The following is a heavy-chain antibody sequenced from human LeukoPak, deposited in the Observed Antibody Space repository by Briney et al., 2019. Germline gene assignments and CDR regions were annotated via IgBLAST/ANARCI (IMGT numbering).Heavy chain of an antibody. V-gene: IGHV3-23*01. D-gene: IGHD6-13*01. Sequence: PGGSLRLSCVASGFTFSSFGMSWVRQAPGKGLEWVSAISGGSENTYYADSVKGRFTISRDNSKKTLYMQMNSLRSEDTAVYYCAKRLAAAGTCDSWGQGTLVTVSS. CDR2: ISGGSENT. J-gene: IGHJ4*02. CDR1: GFTFSSFG. CDR3: AKRLAAAGTCDS.